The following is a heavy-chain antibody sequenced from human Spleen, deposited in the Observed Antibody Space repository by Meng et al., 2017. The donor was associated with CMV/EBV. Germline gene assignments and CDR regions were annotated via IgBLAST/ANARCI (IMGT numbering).Heavy chain of an antibody. J-gene: IGHJ4*02. Sequence: ASVKVSCKASGYTFTTYYMHWVRQATGQGFEYMGIINPRGGTTHYAQKFQGRVTMTRDTSISTAYMELSRLRSDDTAVYYCARYEIAAAGVYWGQGTLVTVSS. CDR2: INPRGGTT. CDR1: GYTFTTYY. D-gene: IGHD6-13*01. CDR3: ARYEIAAAGVY. V-gene: IGHV1-46*01.